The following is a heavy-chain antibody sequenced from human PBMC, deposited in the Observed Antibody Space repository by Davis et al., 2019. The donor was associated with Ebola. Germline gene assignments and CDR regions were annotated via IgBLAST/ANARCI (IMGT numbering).Heavy chain of an antibody. CDR1: GFTFSGSA. D-gene: IGHD7-27*01. V-gene: IGHV3-73*01. CDR3: TGTNWGADY. J-gene: IGHJ4*02. CDR2: IRSKANSYAT. Sequence: GESLKISCAASGFTFSGSAMHWVRQASGKGLEWVGRIRSKANSYATAYAASVKGRFTISRDDSKNTAYLQMNSLKTEDTAVYYSTGTNWGADYWGQGTLVTVSS.